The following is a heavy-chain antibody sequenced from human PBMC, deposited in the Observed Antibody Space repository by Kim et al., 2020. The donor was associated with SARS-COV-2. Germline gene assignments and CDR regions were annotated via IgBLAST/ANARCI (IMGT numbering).Heavy chain of an antibody. D-gene: IGHD3-3*01. J-gene: IGHJ6*02. CDR3: ARDLTRGDYDFYGIDV. Sequence: GGSLRLSCAASGFTFSRYWMHWVRQAPGKGLGWVSRINSDGSSTTYADSVKGRFTISRDNAKNMLYLQMSSLRAEDTAVYYCARDLTRGDYDFYGIDVWGQGTTVTVSS. V-gene: IGHV3-74*01. CDR2: INSDGSST. CDR1: GFTFSRYW.